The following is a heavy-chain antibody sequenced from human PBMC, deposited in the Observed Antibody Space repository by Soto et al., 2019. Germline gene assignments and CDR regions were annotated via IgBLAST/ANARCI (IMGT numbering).Heavy chain of an antibody. CDR2: INHSGTT. J-gene: IGHJ5*02. Sequence: SSTXSLTCGLYGWCFIVYHWNWIRQSPGQGLEWIGEINHSGTTKYNPSLESRINLSVDKSKKQFYLKMFSVTAEDTAIYYCARGWRFEHWGKGTQV. CDR1: GWCFIVYH. V-gene: IGHV4-34*01. CDR3: ARGWRFEH.